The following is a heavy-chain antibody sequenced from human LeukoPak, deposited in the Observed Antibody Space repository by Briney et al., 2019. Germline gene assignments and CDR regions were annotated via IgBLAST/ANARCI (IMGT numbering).Heavy chain of an antibody. CDR1: GFSLSTSGVG. V-gene: IGHV2-5*02. J-gene: IGHJ5*02. CDR2: IYWDDDK. CDR3: AHHREEGSGTAAPENWFDP. Sequence: SGPTLVKPTQTLTLTCTFSGFSLSTSGVGVGWIRQPPGKALEWLALIYWDDDKRYSPSLKSRLTITKDTSKNQVVLTMTNMDPVDTATYYCAHHREEGSGTAAPENWFDPWGQGTLVTVSS. D-gene: IGHD3-10*01.